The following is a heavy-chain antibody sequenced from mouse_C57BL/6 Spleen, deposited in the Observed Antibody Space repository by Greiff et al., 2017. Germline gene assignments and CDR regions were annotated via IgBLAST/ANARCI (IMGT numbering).Heavy chain of an antibody. Sequence: EVHLVESGGCLVQSGGSLSLCCAASGFPFTDYYMSWVRQPPGKALEWLGFIRNKANGYTTEYSASLQGRFTISRDNSQSILYLQMNALRAEDSATYYCARYMVYYGSSYKGNYSMDNWRQGDSGTVSS. J-gene: IGHJ4*01. CDR1: GFPFTDYY. V-gene: IGHV7-3*01. D-gene: IGHD1-1*01. CDR3: ARYMVYYGSSYKGNYSMDN. CDR2: IRNKANGYTT.